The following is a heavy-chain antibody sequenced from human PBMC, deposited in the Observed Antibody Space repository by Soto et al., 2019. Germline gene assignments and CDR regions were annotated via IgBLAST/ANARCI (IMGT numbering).Heavy chain of an antibody. CDR1: GGSISSGGYY. D-gene: IGHD2-15*01. CDR3: ASHQDCGSGSCYQDYDALDG. Sequence: QVQLQESGPGLVKPSQTLSLTCTVSGGSISSGGYYWSWIRQHPGQGLVWIGYIHYSRDTYYSPSLSSRINMSLDTSKNQFYLKLSSVTAADTAVYYCASHQDCGSGSCYQDYDALDGWGQGTMVTVSS. J-gene: IGHJ3*01. CDR2: IHYSRDT. V-gene: IGHV4-31*03.